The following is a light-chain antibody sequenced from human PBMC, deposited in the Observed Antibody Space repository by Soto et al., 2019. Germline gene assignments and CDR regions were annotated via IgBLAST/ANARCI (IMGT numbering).Light chain of an antibody. J-gene: IGKJ3*01. V-gene: IGKV1-27*01. Sequence: DIQMTQSQSSLSASVGDRVTITCRASQGINNYLAWYQQKPGKVPKVLIYAATTLQSGVPSRFSGSGSGTDFTLTISSLQPEDVATYYCQKYNSALETFGPGTKVDIK. CDR2: AAT. CDR1: QGINNY. CDR3: QKYNSALET.